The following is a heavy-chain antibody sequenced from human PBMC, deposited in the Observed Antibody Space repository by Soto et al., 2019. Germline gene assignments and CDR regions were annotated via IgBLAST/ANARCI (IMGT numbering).Heavy chain of an antibody. Sequence: PSETLSLTCSVPGYSIRNGYYWVWIRQPPGKGLEWIGSIYHSGSAYYNPSLKSRVTISVDTSRNQFSLKLSSVTASDTAIYYCARASPSSWYDYWGQGTLVTVSS. CDR3: ARASPSSWYDY. CDR2: IYHSGSA. V-gene: IGHV4-38-2*02. D-gene: IGHD6-13*01. CDR1: GYSIRNGYY. J-gene: IGHJ4*02.